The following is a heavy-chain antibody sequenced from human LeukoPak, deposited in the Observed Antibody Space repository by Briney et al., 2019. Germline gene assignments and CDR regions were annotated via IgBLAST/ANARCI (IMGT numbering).Heavy chain of an antibody. CDR1: GGSFSGYY. V-gene: IGHV4-34*01. Sequence: SETLSLTCAVYGGSFSGYYWSWIRQPPGKGLEWIGEINHSGSTNYNQSLKSRVTISVDTSKNQFSLKLSSVTAADTAVYYCARGRRVPAAPYYYYGMDVWGQGATVTVSS. CDR3: ARGRRVPAAPYYYYGMDV. D-gene: IGHD2-2*01. CDR2: INHSGST. J-gene: IGHJ6*02.